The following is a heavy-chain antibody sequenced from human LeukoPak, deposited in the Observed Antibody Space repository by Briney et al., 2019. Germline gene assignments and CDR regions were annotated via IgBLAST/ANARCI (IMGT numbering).Heavy chain of an antibody. CDR3: ARDTELVGGYGMDV. CDR1: GDIVSSNSAG. CDR2: TYYRSKWYN. Sequence: SQTLSLTCAISGDIVSSNSAGWNWIRLSPSRGLEWLGMTYYRSKWYNDYAVSVKSRITINPDTSKNQFSLQLNSVTPEDTAVYYCARDTELVGGYGMDVWGQGTTVTVSS. J-gene: IGHJ6*02. D-gene: IGHD4-23*01. V-gene: IGHV6-1*01.